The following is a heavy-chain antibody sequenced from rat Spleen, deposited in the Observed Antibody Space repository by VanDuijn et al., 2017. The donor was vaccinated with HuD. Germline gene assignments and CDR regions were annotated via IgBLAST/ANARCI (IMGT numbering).Heavy chain of an antibody. V-gene: IGHV5-27*01. CDR1: GFTFSNYG. Sequence: EVQLVESGGGLVQPGRSLKLSCAASGFTFSNYGMAWVRQAPTKGLEWVASITNSGGSTYYRDSVKGRFTISRDNAKSTLYLQMDSLRSEDTATYYCTTFTEGTWGQGVMVTVSS. CDR2: ITNSGGST. CDR3: TTFTEGT. J-gene: IGHJ2*01. D-gene: IGHD1-11*01.